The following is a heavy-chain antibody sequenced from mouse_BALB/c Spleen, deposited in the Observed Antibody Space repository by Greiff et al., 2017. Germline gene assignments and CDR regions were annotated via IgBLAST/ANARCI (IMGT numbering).Heavy chain of an antibody. CDR2: ISSGGGST. J-gene: IGHJ2*01. CDR3: ARSSMRYFDY. CDR1: GFAFSSYD. Sequence: EVHLVESGGGLVKPGGSLKLSCAASGFAFSSYDMSWVRQTPEKRLEWVAYISSGGGSTYYPDTVKGRFTISRDNAKNTLYLQMSSLKSEDTAMYYCARSSMRYFDYWGQGTTLTVSS. V-gene: IGHV5-12-1*01. D-gene: IGHD2-3*01.